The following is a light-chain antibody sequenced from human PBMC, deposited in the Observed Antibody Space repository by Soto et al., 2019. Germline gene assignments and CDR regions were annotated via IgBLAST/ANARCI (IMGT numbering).Light chain of an antibody. Sequence: IVLTQSPGTLSLSPGDTTTLSCRASQSFSSRYLAWYQQKSGQPPRLLIYGASNRATGIPDRFSGSTSGTDFTLTINRLEPEDFAVYYCQQCGPPSGTFGQGTKLEIK. CDR2: GAS. CDR1: QSFSSRY. CDR3: QQCGPPSGT. V-gene: IGKV3-20*01. J-gene: IGKJ2*01.